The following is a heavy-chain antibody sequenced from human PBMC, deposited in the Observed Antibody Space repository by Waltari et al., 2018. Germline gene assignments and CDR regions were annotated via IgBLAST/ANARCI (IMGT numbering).Heavy chain of an antibody. CDR2: FGPSGAGT. D-gene: IGHD3-16*01. CDR3: ATFVSGSFTFPDY. CDR1: GFTFSNYY. Sequence: QFQLVQSGAEVKKPGASVKVSCEASGFTFSNYYVHWVRQAPGQGLEWMARFGPSGAGTRYAEKFQGRVTLTRDTSTSTVYMDLSSLRSEDTAVYYCATFVSGSFTFPDYWGQGTLVTVSS. V-gene: IGHV1-46*03. J-gene: IGHJ4*02.